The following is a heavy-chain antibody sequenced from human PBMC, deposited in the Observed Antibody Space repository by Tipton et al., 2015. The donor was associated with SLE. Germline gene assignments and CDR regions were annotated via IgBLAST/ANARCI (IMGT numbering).Heavy chain of an antibody. CDR1: GGSVSSGSYY. Sequence: TLSLTCTVSGGSVSSGSYYWSWIRQPPGKGLEWIGYIYYSGSTNYNPSLKSRVTISVDTSKNQFSLKLSSVTAADTAVYYCARAARSVYDSLWGSFRELDYWGRGTLVTVSS. V-gene: IGHV4-61*01. CDR3: ARAARSVYDSLWGSFRELDY. J-gene: IGHJ4*02. D-gene: IGHD3-16*02. CDR2: IYYSGST.